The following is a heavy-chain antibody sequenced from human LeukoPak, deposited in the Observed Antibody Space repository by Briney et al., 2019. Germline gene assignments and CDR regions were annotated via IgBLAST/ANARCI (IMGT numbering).Heavy chain of an antibody. Sequence: PGGSLRLSCAASGFSFSTCAMNWVRQAPGKGLDWVSAISGSGSNTYYADSVKGRFTISRDNSKNTLYLQMNSLGAEDTALYYCAKDVRGYNRPFDYWGQGTLVTVSS. CDR3: AKDVRGYNRPFDY. CDR2: ISGSGSNT. CDR1: GFSFSTCA. V-gene: IGHV3-23*01. D-gene: IGHD3-10*02. J-gene: IGHJ4*02.